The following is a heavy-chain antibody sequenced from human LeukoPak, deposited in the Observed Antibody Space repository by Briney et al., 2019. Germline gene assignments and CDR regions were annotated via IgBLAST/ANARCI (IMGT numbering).Heavy chain of an antibody. CDR2: ISSNGGST. CDR3: ARGLTGTVDY. V-gene: IGHV3-64*01. D-gene: IGHD1-7*01. J-gene: IGHJ4*02. CDR1: GFTCSSYG. Sequence: GGSLRLSCAASGFTCSSYGMHWVRQAPGKGLEYVSVISSNGGSTYYANSVKGRFTISRDNSKNTLYLQMGSLRAEDMAVYYCARGLTGTVDYWGQGTLVTVSS.